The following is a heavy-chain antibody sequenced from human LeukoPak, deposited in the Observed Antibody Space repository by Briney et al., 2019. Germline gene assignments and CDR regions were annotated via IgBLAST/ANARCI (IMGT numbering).Heavy chain of an antibody. CDR2: IYYSGST. D-gene: IGHD3-3*01. CDR3: ARVEWLRIDP. V-gene: IGHV4-59*01. J-gene: IGHJ5*02. CDR1: GGSISSYY. Sequence: SETLSLTCTVSGGSISSYYWSWIRQPPGKGLEWIGYIYYSGSTNYNPSLKSRVTISVDTSKNQFSLKLSAVPAADTAVYYCARVEWLRIDPWGQGTLVTVSS.